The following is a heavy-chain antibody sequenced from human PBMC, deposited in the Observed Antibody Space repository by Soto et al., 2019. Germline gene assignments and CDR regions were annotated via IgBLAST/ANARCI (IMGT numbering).Heavy chain of an antibody. D-gene: IGHD4-17*01. J-gene: IGHJ4*02. CDR2: INHSGST. CDR1: GGSFGGYY. V-gene: IGHV4-34*01. CDR3: ARAYGDYVFDY. Sequence: SETLSLTCAVYGGSFGGYYWTWIRQPPGTGLEWIGEINHSGSTNYNPSLKSRVTISVDTSKNQFSLKLSSVTAADTAVYYCARAYGDYVFDYWGQGTLVTVSS.